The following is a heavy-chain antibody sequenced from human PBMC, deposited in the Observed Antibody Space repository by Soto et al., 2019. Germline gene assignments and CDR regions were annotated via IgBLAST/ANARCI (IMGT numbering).Heavy chain of an antibody. Sequence: GGSLRLSCAASGFTFSSYWMHWVRQAPGKGLVWVSRINSDGSSTSYADSVKGRFIISRDNAKNTLYLQMNSLRAEDTAVYYCARDFYDFWSGYYTYYYYGMDVWGQGTTVTVSS. J-gene: IGHJ6*02. D-gene: IGHD3-3*01. V-gene: IGHV3-74*01. CDR3: ARDFYDFWSGYYTYYYYGMDV. CDR2: INSDGSST. CDR1: GFTFSSYW.